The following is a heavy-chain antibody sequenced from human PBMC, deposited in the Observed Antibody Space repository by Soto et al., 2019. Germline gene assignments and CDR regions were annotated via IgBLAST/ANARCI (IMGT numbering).Heavy chain of an antibody. Sequence: QVQLQQWGAGLLKPSETLSLTCAVYGGSFSGYYWSWIRQPPGKGLEWIGEINHSGSTNYNPSLKRRGTISVDTSKNQFCLKLSSVGGADAAVYYCARGNPSYQNCSGGSRYRYYYYYGIDDWGQGTTVTVSS. J-gene: IGHJ6*02. CDR3: ARGNPSYQNCSGGSRYRYYYYYGIDD. D-gene: IGHD2-15*01. CDR2: INHSGST. V-gene: IGHV4-34*01. CDR1: GGSFSGYY.